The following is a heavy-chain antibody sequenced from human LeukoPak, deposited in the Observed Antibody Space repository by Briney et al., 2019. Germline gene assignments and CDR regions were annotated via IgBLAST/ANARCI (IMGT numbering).Heavy chain of an antibody. CDR1: GFTFSHYW. CDR3: ARDGASFDY. Sequence: GGSLRLSCATSGFTFSHYWMTWVRQAPGRWPEWVANIKGDGGEQFYADSVKGRFTIFRDNAKSSLYLQMNSLRVEDTAMYYCARDGASFDYWGLGTLVTVSS. CDR2: IKGDGGEQ. V-gene: IGHV3-7*01. J-gene: IGHJ4*02.